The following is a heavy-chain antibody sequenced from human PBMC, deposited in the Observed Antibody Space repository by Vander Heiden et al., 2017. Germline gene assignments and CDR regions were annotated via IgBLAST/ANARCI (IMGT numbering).Heavy chain of an antibody. D-gene: IGHD6-13*01. CDR3: AKTKKSRAAAGTHWYFDL. V-gene: IGHV3-23*01. J-gene: IGHJ2*01. CDR2: ISGSGGST. CDR1: GFTFSSYA. Sequence: EVQLLESGGCLVQPGGSLRLSCAASGFTFSSYAMSWVRQAPGKGLEWVSAISGSGGSTYYADSVKGRFTISRDNSKNTLYLQMNSLRAEDTAVYYCAKTKKSRAAAGTHWYFDLWGRGTLVTVSS.